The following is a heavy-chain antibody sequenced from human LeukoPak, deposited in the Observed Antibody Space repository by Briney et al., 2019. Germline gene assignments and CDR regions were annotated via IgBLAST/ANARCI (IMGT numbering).Heavy chain of an antibody. CDR2: IIPIFGTA. D-gene: IGHD3-9*01. V-gene: IGHV1-69*01. Sequence: SVKVSCKASGGTFSSYATSWVRQAPGQGLEWMGGIIPIFGTANYAQEFQGRVTITADESTSIAYMELGSLRSEDTAVYYCARGIRNYYDILTGSNYMDVWGKGTTVTVSS. CDR3: ARGIRNYYDILTGSNYMDV. CDR1: GGTFSSYA. J-gene: IGHJ6*03.